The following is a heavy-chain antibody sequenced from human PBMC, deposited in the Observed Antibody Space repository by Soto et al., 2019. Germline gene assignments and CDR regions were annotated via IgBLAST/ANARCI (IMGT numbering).Heavy chain of an antibody. Sequence: PGGSLRLSCAASGFTFSSYEMNWVRQAPGKGLEWLSYISSSAGAIYYADSAKGRFTISRDNSKNTLYLQMNSLRAEDTAVYYCAKGLRFLEWLSLAPFDYWGQGTLVTVSS. J-gene: IGHJ4*02. V-gene: IGHV3-48*03. CDR3: AKGLRFLEWLSLAPFDY. CDR1: GFTFSSYE. CDR2: ISSSAGAI. D-gene: IGHD3-3*01.